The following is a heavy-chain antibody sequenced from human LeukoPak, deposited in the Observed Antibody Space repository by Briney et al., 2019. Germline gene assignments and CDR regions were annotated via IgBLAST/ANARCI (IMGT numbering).Heavy chain of an antibody. D-gene: IGHD3-22*01. J-gene: IGHJ4*02. CDR2: INPNSGGT. CDR3: AKSFDGDSSGYPSEDY. V-gene: IGHV1-2*02. Sequence: GASVKVSCKASGYTFTGYYMHWVRQAPGQGLEWMGWINPNSGGTNYAQKFQGRVTMTRDTSISTAYMELSRLRSDDTAVYYCAKSFDGDSSGYPSEDYWGQGTLVTVSS. CDR1: GYTFTGYY.